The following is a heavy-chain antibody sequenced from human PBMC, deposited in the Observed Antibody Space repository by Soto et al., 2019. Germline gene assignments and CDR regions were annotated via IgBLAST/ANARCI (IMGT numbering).Heavy chain of an antibody. Sequence: GGSLRLSCAASGFSFGSYALSWVRQAPGKGLEWVSTISGSDGKTFYTDAVKGRFSISRDTSQNTLYLQMNSLRADDTAIYYCARWSYLDYWGQGTRVTVSS. J-gene: IGHJ4*02. CDR2: ISGSDGKT. D-gene: IGHD3-3*01. CDR1: GFSFGSYA. V-gene: IGHV3-23*01. CDR3: ARWSYLDY.